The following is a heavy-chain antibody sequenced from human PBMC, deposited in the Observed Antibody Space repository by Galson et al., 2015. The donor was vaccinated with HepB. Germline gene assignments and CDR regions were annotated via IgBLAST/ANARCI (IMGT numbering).Heavy chain of an antibody. CDR3: EHRLGLVGPYFDY. CDR2: ISWNDDK. D-gene: IGHD2-8*02. CDR1: GFSLRASGMG. J-gene: IGHJ4*02. V-gene: IGHV2-5*01. Sequence: PALVKPTQTLTLTCTFSGFSLRASGMGVGWIRQPPGKALEWLALISWNDDKYYSPSLRSRLTITKDTSKNQAVLRMTNMDPVDTATYYCEHRLGLVGPYFDYGGQGTRVTVSS.